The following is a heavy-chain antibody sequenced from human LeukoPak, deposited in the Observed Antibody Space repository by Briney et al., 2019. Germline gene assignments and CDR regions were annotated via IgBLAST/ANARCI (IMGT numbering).Heavy chain of an antibody. J-gene: IGHJ4*02. CDR2: IYHSGST. CDR3: ARDRVAAAPPDY. V-gene: IGHV4-38-2*02. D-gene: IGHD6-13*01. CDR1: GYSISSGYY. Sequence: PSETLSLTCAVSGYSISSGYYWGWIRQPPGQGLEWIGSIYHSGSTYYNPSLKSRVTISVDTSKNQFSLKLSSVTAADTAVYYCARDRVAAAPPDYWGQGTLVTVSS.